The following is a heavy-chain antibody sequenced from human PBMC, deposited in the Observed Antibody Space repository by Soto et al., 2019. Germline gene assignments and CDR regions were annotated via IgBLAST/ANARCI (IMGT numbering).Heavy chain of an antibody. J-gene: IGHJ4*02. D-gene: IGHD1-26*01. Sequence: SETLSLTCAVYGGSFSGYYWSWIRQPPGKGLEWIGEINHSGSTNYNPSLKSRVTISIDPYKNQFSLKLSSVTAAATAVYLCVCDGCYGRSIRVRFDYWGQGTLVTVSS. CDR2: INHSGST. CDR3: VCDGCYGRSIRVRFDY. V-gene: IGHV4-34*01. CDR1: GGSFSGYY.